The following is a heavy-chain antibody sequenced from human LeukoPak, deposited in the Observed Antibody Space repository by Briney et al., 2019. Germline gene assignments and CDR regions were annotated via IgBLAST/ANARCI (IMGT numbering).Heavy chain of an antibody. D-gene: IGHD5-12*01. CDR1: GGSFSGYY. CDR2: INHSGST. J-gene: IGHJ5*02. V-gene: IGHV4-34*01. Sequence: SETLSLACAVYGGSFSGYYWSWIRQPPGKGLEWIGEINHSGSTNYNPSLKSRVTISVDTSKNQFSLKLSSVTAADTAVYYCARERGYSSYDVGAGINWFDPWGQGTLVTVSS. CDR3: ARERGYSSYDVGAGINWFDP.